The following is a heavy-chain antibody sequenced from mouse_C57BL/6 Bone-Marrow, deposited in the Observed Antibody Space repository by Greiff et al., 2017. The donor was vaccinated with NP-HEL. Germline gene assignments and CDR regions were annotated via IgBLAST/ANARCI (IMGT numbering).Heavy chain of an antibody. CDR2: IYPGGGYT. V-gene: IGHV1-63*01. J-gene: IGHJ3*01. CDR3: AREDYYYGSFAY. CDR1: GYTFTNYW. Sequence: QVHLQQSGAELVRPGTSVKMSCKASGYTFTNYWIGWAKQRPGHGLEWIGDIYPGGGYTNYNEKFKGKATLTADKSSSTAYMQFSSLTSEDSAIYYCAREDYYYGSFAYWGQGTLVTVSA. D-gene: IGHD1-1*01.